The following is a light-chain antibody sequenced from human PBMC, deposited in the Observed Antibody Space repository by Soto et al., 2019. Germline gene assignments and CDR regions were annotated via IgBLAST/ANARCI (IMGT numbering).Light chain of an antibody. CDR1: QSVLYSSNNKNY. Sequence: DIVMTQSPDSLAVSLCERATINCKSCQSVLYSSNNKNYLAWYQQRPGQPPKLLMYWASTRESGVPDRFSGSGSGTDFTLTITSMQAEDVAVYYCQQYESTPPTFGQGNKLEIK. V-gene: IGKV4-1*01. CDR2: WAS. CDR3: QQYESTPPT. J-gene: IGKJ2*01.